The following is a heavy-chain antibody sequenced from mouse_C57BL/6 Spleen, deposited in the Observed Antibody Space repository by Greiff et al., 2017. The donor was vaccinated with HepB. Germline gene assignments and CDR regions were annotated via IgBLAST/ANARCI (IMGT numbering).Heavy chain of an antibody. V-gene: IGHV5-6*02. CDR2: ISSGGSYT. D-gene: IGHD2-4*01. J-gene: IGHJ3*01. Sequence: EVMLVESGGDLVKPGGSLKLSCAASGFTFSSYGMSWVRQTPDKRLEWVATISSGGSYTYYPDSVKGRFTISRDNAKNTLYLQMSSLKSEDTAMYYCARRGYYDYSLAYWGQGTLVTVSA. CDR3: ARRGYYDYSLAY. CDR1: GFTFSSYG.